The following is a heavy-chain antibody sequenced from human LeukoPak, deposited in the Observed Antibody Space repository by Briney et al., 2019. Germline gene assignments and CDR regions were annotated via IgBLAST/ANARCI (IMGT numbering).Heavy chain of an antibody. CDR3: ARGAYYYGSGTPGGYYYYYYMDV. D-gene: IGHD3-10*01. J-gene: IGHJ6*03. Sequence: SETLSLTCTVSGGSISSYYWSWIRQPPGKGLEWIGYIYYSGSTNYNPSLKSRVTISADTSKNQFSLKLSSVTAADTAVYYCARGAYYYGSGTPGGYYYYYYMDVWGKGTTVTVSS. V-gene: IGHV4-59*08. CDR2: IYYSGST. CDR1: GGSISSYY.